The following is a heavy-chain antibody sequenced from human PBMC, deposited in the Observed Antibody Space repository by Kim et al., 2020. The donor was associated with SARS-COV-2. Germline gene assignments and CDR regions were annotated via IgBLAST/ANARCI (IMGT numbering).Heavy chain of an antibody. Sequence: RYSPSFQGQVTISADKSISTAYLQWSSLKASDTSMYYCAGSSGYYWRFDPWGQGTLVTVSS. V-gene: IGHV5-51*01. CDR3: AGSSGYYWRFDP. D-gene: IGHD3-22*01. J-gene: IGHJ5*02.